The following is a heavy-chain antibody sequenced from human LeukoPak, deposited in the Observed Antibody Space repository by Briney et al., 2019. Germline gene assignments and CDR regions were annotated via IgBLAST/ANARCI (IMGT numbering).Heavy chain of an antibody. J-gene: IGHJ4*02. D-gene: IGHD2-2*02. V-gene: IGHV1-69*13. CDR2: IIPIFGTA. CDR1: GGTFSSYA. Sequence: SVTVSCKASGGTFSSYAISWVRQAPGQGLEWMGGIIPIFGTANYAQKFQGRVTITADESTSTAYMELSSLRSEDTAVYYCARGYCSSTSCYREDYWGQGTLVTVSS. CDR3: ARGYCSSTSCYREDY.